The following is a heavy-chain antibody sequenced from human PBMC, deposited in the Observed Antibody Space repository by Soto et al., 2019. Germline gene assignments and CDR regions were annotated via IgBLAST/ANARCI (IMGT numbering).Heavy chain of an antibody. D-gene: IGHD2-21*01. Sequence: LSLTCSFSGDSVTSHYLTWIRQSPEKGLEWIGYMHYTGFSHYNPSLKSRLTISLDTSKNQFTLKLSSVTVADTAVYYCAREVVPTANYFDYWGQGTLVTVSS. V-gene: IGHV4-59*02. CDR2: MHYTGFS. J-gene: IGHJ4*02. CDR1: GDSVTSHY. CDR3: AREVVPTANYFDY.